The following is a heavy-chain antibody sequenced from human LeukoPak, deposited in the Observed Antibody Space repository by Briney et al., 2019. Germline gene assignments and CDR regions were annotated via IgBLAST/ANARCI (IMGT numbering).Heavy chain of an antibody. D-gene: IGHD5-18*01. CDR2: IIPIFGTA. Sequence: SVKVSCKASGGTFSSYAISWVRQAPGQGLEWMGGIIPIFGTANYAQKSQGRVTITADESTSTAYMELSSLRSEDTAVYYCARAVDTAMLWYYFDYWGQGTLVTVSS. CDR3: ARAVDTAMLWYYFDY. V-gene: IGHV1-69*13. CDR1: GGTFSSYA. J-gene: IGHJ4*02.